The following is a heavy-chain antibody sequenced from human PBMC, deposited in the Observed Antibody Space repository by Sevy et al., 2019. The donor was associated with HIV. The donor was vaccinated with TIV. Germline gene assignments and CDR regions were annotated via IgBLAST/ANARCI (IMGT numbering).Heavy chain of an antibody. D-gene: IGHD3-22*01. Sequence: GGSLRLSCAASGFTFRDYSMNWVRQAPGQGLEWVSSISSASSYRNYGDSVKGRFTISRDNAKNLLYLDLNSLRVEDTAVYYCTRVDYYDTSASQYWGQGTLVTVSS. CDR1: GFTFRDYS. CDR2: ISSASSYR. CDR3: TRVDYYDTSASQY. J-gene: IGHJ4*02. V-gene: IGHV3-21*06.